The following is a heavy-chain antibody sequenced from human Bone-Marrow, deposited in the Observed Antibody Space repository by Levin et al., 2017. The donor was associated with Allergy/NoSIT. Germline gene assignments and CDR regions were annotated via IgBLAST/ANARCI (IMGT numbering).Heavy chain of an antibody. J-gene: IGHJ4*02. D-gene: IGHD5-18*01. CDR1: GFTFSSYA. Sequence: SCAASGFTFSSYAMHWVRQAPGKGLEWVAVISYDGSNKYYADSVKGRFTISRDNSKNTLYLQMNSLRAEDTAVYYCARGLSKWIQLDLYYFDYWGQGTLVTVSS. CDR2: ISYDGSNK. V-gene: IGHV3-30-3*01. CDR3: ARGLSKWIQLDLYYFDY.